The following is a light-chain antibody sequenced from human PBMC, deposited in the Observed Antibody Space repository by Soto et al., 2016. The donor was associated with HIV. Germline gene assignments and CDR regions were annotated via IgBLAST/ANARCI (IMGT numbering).Light chain of an antibody. Sequence: SYELTQPSSVSVSPGQTARITCSGDVLAKIYARWFQQKPGQAPILVIYKDNERPSGIPERFSGSSSGTTATLTISGAQVEDEADYYCYTATDSNVLFGGGTKLTVL. CDR3: YTATDSNVL. V-gene: IGLV3-27*01. CDR1: VLAKIY. J-gene: IGLJ2*01. CDR2: KDN.